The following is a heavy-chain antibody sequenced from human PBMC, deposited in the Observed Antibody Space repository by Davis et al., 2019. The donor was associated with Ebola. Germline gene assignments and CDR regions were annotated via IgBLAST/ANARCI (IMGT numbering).Heavy chain of an antibody. V-gene: IGHV3-23*01. CDR3: AGAWD. D-gene: IGHD3-16*01. CDR1: GFTFSNYD. Sequence: PGGSLRLSCAASGFTFSNYDMTWVRQAPGKGLDWVSRISSNGGTTYYADSVRGRFTISRANSRNTLYLQMNSLRAEDTAVYYCAGAWDWGQGNLVTVSS. CDR2: ISSNGGTT. J-gene: IGHJ4*02.